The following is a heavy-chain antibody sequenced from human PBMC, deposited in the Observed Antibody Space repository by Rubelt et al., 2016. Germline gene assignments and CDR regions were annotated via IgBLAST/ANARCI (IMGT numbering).Heavy chain of an antibody. D-gene: IGHD5-18*01. V-gene: IGHV4-59*08. CDR2: INHSGGT. CDR1: GGSISSYY. Sequence: QVQLQESGPGLVKPSETLSLTCTVSGGSISSYYWSWIRQPPGTGLEWSGEINHSGGTNYNPSPRGQGTSAGGTSKNQFSLKLGSVTAADTAVYYCARQEYSYHDYWGQGTLVTVSS. J-gene: IGHJ4*02. CDR3: ARQEYSYHDY.